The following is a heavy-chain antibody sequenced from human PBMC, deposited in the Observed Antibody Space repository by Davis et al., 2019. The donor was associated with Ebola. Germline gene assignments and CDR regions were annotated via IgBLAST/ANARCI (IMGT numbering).Heavy chain of an antibody. V-gene: IGHV1-18*01. CDR1: GYTFTSYG. CDR2: ISAYNGNT. J-gene: IGHJ6*02. CDR3: ARDETSRERWWSIVVVVAAESPIYYGMDV. Sequence: ASVKVSCKASGYTFTSYGISWVRQAPGQGLEWMGWISAYNGNTNYAQKLQGRVTMTTDTSTSTAYMELRSLRSDDTAVYYCARDETSRERWWSIVVVVAAESPIYYGMDVWGQGTTVTVSS. D-gene: IGHD2-15*01.